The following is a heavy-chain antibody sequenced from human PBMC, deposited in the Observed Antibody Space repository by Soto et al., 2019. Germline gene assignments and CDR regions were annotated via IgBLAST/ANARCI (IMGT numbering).Heavy chain of an antibody. D-gene: IGHD2-8*02. J-gene: IGHJ3*02. CDR3: AKATATGGGAFDI. CDR2: ILVDGRT. Sequence: PGGSLRLSCAVSGFICSSYDMSWVRQAPGKGLEWVSTILVDGRTFYVDSVKGRFTISRDSSQNTVYLQMNSLTAGDTALYYCAKATATGGGAFDICGQGTMVTVSS. CDR1: GFICSSYD. V-gene: IGHV3-23*01.